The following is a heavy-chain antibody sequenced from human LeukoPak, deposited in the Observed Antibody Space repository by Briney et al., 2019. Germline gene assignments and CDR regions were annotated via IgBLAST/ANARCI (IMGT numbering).Heavy chain of an antibody. D-gene: IGHD3-10*01. J-gene: IGHJ4*02. V-gene: IGHV3-15*01. CDR1: GFTFSNAW. CDR3: TTDPPLYYGSGSYG. Sequence: GGSLRLSCAASGFTFSNAWMSWVRQAPGKGLEWVGRIKSKTDGGTTDYAAPVKGRFTISRDDSKNTLYLQMNSLKTEDTAVYYCTTDPPLYYGSGSYGWGQGTLVTVSS. CDR2: IKSKTDGGTT.